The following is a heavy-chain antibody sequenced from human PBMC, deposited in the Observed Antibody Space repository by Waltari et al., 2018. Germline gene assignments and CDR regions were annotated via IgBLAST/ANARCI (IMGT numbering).Heavy chain of an antibody. V-gene: IGHV4-59*11. CDR3: AGGRYFDWLLGFDY. D-gene: IGHD3-9*01. CDR1: GGSISSHY. CDR2: ISYSGST. Sequence: QVQLQESGPGLVKPSETLSLTCTVSGGSISSHYWSWIRQPPGKGLEWIGYISYSGSTNYNPSLKSRVPISVDTSRNQFSLKLGSVTAADTAVDYCAGGRYFDWLLGFDYWGQGTLVTVSS. J-gene: IGHJ4*02.